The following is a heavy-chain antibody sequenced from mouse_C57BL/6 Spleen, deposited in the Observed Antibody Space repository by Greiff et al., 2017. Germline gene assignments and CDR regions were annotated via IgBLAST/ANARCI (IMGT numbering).Heavy chain of an antibody. D-gene: IGHD2-4*01. Sequence: EVQLQQSGAELVRPGASVKLSCTASGFNIKDYYLHWVKQRPEQGLGWIVRIVPEDGDTEYAPKFQGKATMTADTSSNTAYLQLSSLTSEDTDVYYCAAAYDYDGGFAYWGQGTLVTVSA. J-gene: IGHJ3*01. V-gene: IGHV14-1*01. CDR2: IVPEDGDT. CDR1: GFNIKDYY. CDR3: AAAYDYDGGFAY.